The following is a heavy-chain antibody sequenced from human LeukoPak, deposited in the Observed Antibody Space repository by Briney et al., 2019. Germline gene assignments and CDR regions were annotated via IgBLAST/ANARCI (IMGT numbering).Heavy chain of an antibody. D-gene: IGHD3-3*01. CDR2: IIPIFGTA. Sequence: SVKVSCKASGGTFSSYAISWVRQAPGQGLEWMGGIIPIFGTANYAQKFQGRVTITTNESTSTAYMELSSLRSEDTAVYYCARGVLRFLEWSSPSRTSWFDPWGQGTLVTVSS. V-gene: IGHV1-69*05. CDR3: ARGVLRFLEWSSPSRTSWFDP. J-gene: IGHJ5*02. CDR1: GGTFSSYA.